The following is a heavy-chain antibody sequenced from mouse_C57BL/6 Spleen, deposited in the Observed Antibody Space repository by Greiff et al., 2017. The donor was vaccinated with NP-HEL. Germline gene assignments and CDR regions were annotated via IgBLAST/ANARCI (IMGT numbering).Heavy chain of an antibody. J-gene: IGHJ2*01. Sequence: EVKLMESGPGLVKPSQSLSLTCSVTGYSITSGYYWNWIRQFPGNKLEWMGYISYDGSNNYNPSLKNRISITRDTSKNQFFLKLNSVTTEDTATYYCARDATTVVAFDYWGQGTTLTVSS. V-gene: IGHV3-6*01. CDR1: GYSITSGYY. D-gene: IGHD1-1*01. CDR3: ARDATTVVAFDY. CDR2: ISYDGSN.